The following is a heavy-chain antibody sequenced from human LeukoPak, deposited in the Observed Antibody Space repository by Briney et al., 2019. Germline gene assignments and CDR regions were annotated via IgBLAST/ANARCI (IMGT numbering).Heavy chain of an antibody. CDR2: ISWNSGSI. CDR1: GFTFDDYS. D-gene: IGHD3-10*02. J-gene: IGHJ6*04. CDR3: AELGITMIGGV. V-gene: IGHV3-9*01. Sequence: GGCLRLSCAASGFTFDDYSMHWVRQAARKGLEWVSGISWNSGSIGYADSVKGRFTISRDTAKNSLYLQMNSLRAEDTAVYYCAELGITMIGGVWGKGTTVTISS.